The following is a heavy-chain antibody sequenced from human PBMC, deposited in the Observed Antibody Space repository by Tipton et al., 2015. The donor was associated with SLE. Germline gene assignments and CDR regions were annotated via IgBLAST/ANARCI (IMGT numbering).Heavy chain of an antibody. D-gene: IGHD6-6*01. Sequence: SLRLSCAASGFTFSNAWMSWVRQAPGKGLEWVGEIYHSGSTNYNPSLKSRVTISVDKSKNQFSLKLSSVTAADTAVYYCARVWRQLANYFDYWGQGTLVTVSS. CDR3: ARVWRQLANYFDY. CDR2: IYHSGST. J-gene: IGHJ4*02. V-gene: IGHV4-4*02. CDR1: GFTFSNAW.